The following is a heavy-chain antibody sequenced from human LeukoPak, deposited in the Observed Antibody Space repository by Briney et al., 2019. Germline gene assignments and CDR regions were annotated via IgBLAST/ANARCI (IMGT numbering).Heavy chain of an antibody. CDR3: ARDWVGGSYYPRYYYYGMDV. Sequence: PSETLSLTCTVSGGSITSNYWGWIRQPPGKGLEWIGYIYYSGSTNYNPSLKSRVTISVDTSKNQFSLKLSSVTAADTAVYYCARDWVGGSYYPRYYYYGMDVWGQGTTVTVSS. J-gene: IGHJ6*02. CDR2: IYYSGST. CDR1: GGSITSNY. V-gene: IGHV4-59*01. D-gene: IGHD1-26*01.